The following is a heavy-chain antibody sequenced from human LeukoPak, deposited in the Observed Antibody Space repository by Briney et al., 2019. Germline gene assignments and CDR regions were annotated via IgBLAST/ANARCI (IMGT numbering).Heavy chain of an antibody. D-gene: IGHD1-26*01. CDR3: ARIRGGNNYHFDF. CDR1: GYTFRDYY. Sequence: GSVNVSSNPSGYTFRDYYTHWVLQPPGQGLGWGGWSNPNSAATNYARRFQGRVTMTRDTSISTAYMELSRLTSDDTAVYYCARIRGGNNYHFDFWGQGTLVTVSS. J-gene: IGHJ4*02. V-gene: IGHV1-2*02. CDR2: SNPNSAAT.